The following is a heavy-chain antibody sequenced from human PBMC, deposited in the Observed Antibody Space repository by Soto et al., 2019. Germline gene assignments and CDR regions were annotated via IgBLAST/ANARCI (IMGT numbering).Heavy chain of an antibody. J-gene: IGHJ6*02. CDR3: ARDNDRPQLGGNYYYILDV. Sequence: QVQLEQSGAEVKKPGSSVKVSCKASGGTFRNSAISWVRQAPGQGLEWLGGIMPIFRTPDYSQKFQGRVTVTADESTSTDYMELRGLRSDDTAVYYCARDNDRPQLGGNYYYILDVWGQGTTVTVSS. CDR1: GGTFRNSA. D-gene: IGHD1-1*01. V-gene: IGHV1-69*12. CDR2: IMPIFRTP.